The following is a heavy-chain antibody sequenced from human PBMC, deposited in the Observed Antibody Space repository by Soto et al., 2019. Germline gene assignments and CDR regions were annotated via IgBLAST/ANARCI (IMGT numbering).Heavy chain of an antibody. CDR2: IIPVFGTT. CDR3: ARSSPYIVVRKPTGNQDYYGMDV. J-gene: IGHJ6*02. D-gene: IGHD2-2*01. CDR1: GGTFSNYT. V-gene: IGHV1-69*01. Sequence: QVQLVQSGAEVKKPGSSVKVFCKASGGTFSNYTISWVRQAPGQGLEWMRGIIPVFGTTDYEQKFQGRVTITADGSTSTAYMKLSSLRSADTAVYYCARSSPYIVVRKPTGNQDYYGMDVWGQGTTVIVSS.